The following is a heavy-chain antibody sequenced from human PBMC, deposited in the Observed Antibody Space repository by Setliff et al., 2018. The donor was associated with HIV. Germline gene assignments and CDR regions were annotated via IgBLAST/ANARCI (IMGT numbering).Heavy chain of an antibody. J-gene: IGHJ5*02. CDR2: IYHSGDT. CDR3: TRVGTYGVGGWFDP. D-gene: IGHD3-16*01. Sequence: SETLSLTCAVYGGSFSGYYWSWIRQPPGKGLEWIGEIYHSGDTNYNPSLKSRVTISVDTSKNQFSLKLSSVTAADTAMYYCTRVGTYGVGGWFDPWSQGSLVTVPQ. CDR1: GGSFSGYY. V-gene: IGHV4-34*01.